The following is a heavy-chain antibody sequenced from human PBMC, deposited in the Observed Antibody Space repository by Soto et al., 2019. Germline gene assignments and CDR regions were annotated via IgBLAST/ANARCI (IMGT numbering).Heavy chain of an antibody. V-gene: IGHV4-4*02. D-gene: IGHD3-22*01. Sequence: QVQLQESGPGLVRPSGALSVTCAVSGYSISRSHWWSWVRQSPGKGLEWIGEISHSGITNYNPSLKSRVTISGDKSKNQLYLKLTAVTAADTAVYYCARVRYDRSGFDHWGQGTLVSVSS. CDR3: ARVRYDRSGFDH. J-gene: IGHJ4*02. CDR2: ISHSGIT. CDR1: GYSISRSHW.